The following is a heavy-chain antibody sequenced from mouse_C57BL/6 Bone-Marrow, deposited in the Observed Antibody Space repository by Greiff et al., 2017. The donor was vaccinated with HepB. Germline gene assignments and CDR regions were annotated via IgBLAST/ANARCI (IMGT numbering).Heavy chain of an antibody. CDR1: GYTFTSYW. D-gene: IGHD1-1*01. Sequence: VQLQHPGAELVKPEASVKLSCKASGYTFTSYWMHWVKQRPGQGLEWIGMIHPNSGSTNYNEKFKSKATLTVDKSSSTAYMQLSSLTSEDSAVYYCARSLLRYYWGQGTTLTVSS. CDR3: ARSLLRYY. J-gene: IGHJ2*01. V-gene: IGHV1-64*01. CDR2: IHPNSGST.